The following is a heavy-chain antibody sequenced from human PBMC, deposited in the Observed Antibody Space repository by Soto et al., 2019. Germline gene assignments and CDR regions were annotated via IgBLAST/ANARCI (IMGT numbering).Heavy chain of an antibody. J-gene: IGHJ3*02. CDR1: GFTVSSNY. V-gene: IGHV3-53*01. CDR2: IYSGGST. CDR3: AREAEEQQLGDAFDI. D-gene: IGHD6-13*01. Sequence: EVQLVESGGGLIQPGGSLRLSCAASGFTVSSNYMSWVRQAPGKGLEWVSVIYSGGSTYYADSVKGRFTISRDNSKNTLYLQMNSLRAEDTAVYYCAREAEEQQLGDAFDIWGQGTRVTFSS.